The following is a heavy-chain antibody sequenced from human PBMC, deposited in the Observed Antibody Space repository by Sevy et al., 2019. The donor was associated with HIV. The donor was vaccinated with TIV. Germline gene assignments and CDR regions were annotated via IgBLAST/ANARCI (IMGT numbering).Heavy chain of an antibody. D-gene: IGHD3-3*01. CDR1: GFTFSSYS. J-gene: IGHJ3*01. CDR2: IISSSRYI. Sequence: GGSLRLSCAASGFTFSSYSMNWVRQAPGKGLEWVSSIISSSRYIYYPDSVRGRFTISRDNAKNSLYLQMNSLRAEDTVVYYGASSGVVIEKDAFDFWGQGTMVTVSS. CDR3: ASSGVVIEKDAFDF. V-gene: IGHV3-21*01.